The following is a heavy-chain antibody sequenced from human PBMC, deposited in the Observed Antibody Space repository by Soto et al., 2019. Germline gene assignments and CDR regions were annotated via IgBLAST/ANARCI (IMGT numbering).Heavy chain of an antibody. D-gene: IGHD2-2*01. CDR3: ARSQGSSTSLEIYYYYYYGMDV. V-gene: IGHV1-69*13. CDR1: GGTFSSYA. Sequence: SVKVSCKASGGTFSSYAISWVRQAPGQGLEWMGGIIPISDTTNYAQKFQGRVTITADESTSTAYMELSSLRSEDTAVYYCARSQGSSTSLEIYYYYYYGMDVSGQGTTVTVSS. CDR2: IIPISDTT. J-gene: IGHJ6*02.